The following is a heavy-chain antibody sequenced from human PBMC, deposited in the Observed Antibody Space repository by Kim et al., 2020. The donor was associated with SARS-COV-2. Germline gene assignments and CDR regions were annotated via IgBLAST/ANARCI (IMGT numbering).Heavy chain of an antibody. CDR2: IYYSGST. V-gene: IGHV4-59*08. CDR1: GGSISSYY. D-gene: IGHD1-26*01. J-gene: IGHJ2*01. Sequence: SETLSLTCTVSGGSISSYYWSWIRQPPGKGLEWIGYIYYSGSTNYNPSLKSRVTISVDTSKNQFSLKLSSVTAADTAVYYCARTGHPVGATDSPPDVKTSFILWYFDLWGRGTLVTVSP. CDR3: ARTGHPVGATDSPPDVKTSFILWYFDL.